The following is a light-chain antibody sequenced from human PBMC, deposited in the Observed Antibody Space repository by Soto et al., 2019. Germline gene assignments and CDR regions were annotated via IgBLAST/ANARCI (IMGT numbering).Light chain of an antibody. J-gene: IGKJ1*01. CDR2: GAS. Sequence: EIVMTQSPATLSVSPWERATLSCRASQSVSSNLAWYQQKPGQAPSLLIYGASSRATGVPDRFSGSGSGTDFTLTISRLEPEDFAVYYCQQYGSTPQTFGQGTKVDIK. CDR1: QSVSSN. V-gene: IGKV3-20*01. CDR3: QQYGSTPQT.